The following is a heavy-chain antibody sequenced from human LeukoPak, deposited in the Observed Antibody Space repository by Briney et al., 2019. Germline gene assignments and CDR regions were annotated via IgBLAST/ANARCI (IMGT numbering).Heavy chain of an antibody. V-gene: IGHV4-30-4*01. Sequence: SETLSLTCTVSGGSISSGDYYWSWIRQPPGKGLEWIGYIYYSGSTYYNPSLKSRVTISVDTSKNQLSLKLSSVTAADTAVYYCARDRGYHDRDWVFFDYWSQGTLVTVSS. CDR2: IYYSGST. CDR1: GGSISSGDYY. J-gene: IGHJ4*02. D-gene: IGHD3-22*01. CDR3: ARDRGYHDRDWVFFDY.